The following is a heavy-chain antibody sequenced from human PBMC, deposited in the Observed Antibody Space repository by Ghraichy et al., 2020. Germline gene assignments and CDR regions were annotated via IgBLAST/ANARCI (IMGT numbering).Heavy chain of an antibody. CDR1: GGSINTAGYY. CDR2: IYYSGST. V-gene: IGHV4-31*03. CDR3: ARERVSGDRFDY. Sequence: SETLSLTCTVSGGSINTAGYYWSWIRQHPGKGLEWIGYIYYSGSTYYNPSLKSRVTISVDTSKNQFSLKLNSVTAADTAVYYCARERVSGDRFDYWGQGTLVTVSS. D-gene: IGHD1-26*01. J-gene: IGHJ4*02.